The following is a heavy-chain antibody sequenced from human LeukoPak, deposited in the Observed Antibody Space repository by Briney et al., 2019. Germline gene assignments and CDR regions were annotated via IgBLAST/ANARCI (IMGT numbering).Heavy chain of an antibody. D-gene: IGHD6-19*01. Sequence: GGSLRLSCAASGFTFSNYGMHWVRQAPGKGLEWVALISFDGGQKYYADSVKGRFTISRDNSKSTVYLQMNSLRAEDTAVYYCARVLYGGWYDYWGQGTLVTVSS. CDR3: ARVLYGGWYDY. CDR2: ISFDGGQK. CDR1: GFTFSNYG. J-gene: IGHJ4*02. V-gene: IGHV3-33*01.